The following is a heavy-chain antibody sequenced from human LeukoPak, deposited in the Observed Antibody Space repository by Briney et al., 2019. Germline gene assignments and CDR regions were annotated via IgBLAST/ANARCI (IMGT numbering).Heavy chain of an antibody. Sequence: GGSLRLSCVGFGYTFDDHGMSWVRQAPGKGLEWVAGINWNGGSTGYADSVKGRFTISRDNSKNTLYLQMNSLRAEDTAVYYCARGDGYNEGPFDYWGQGTLVTVSS. V-gene: IGHV3-20*04. D-gene: IGHD5-24*01. J-gene: IGHJ4*02. CDR1: GYTFDDHG. CDR2: INWNGGST. CDR3: ARGDGYNEGPFDY.